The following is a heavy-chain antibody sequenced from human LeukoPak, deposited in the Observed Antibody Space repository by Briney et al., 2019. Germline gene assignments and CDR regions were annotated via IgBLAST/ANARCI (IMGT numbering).Heavy chain of an antibody. J-gene: IGHJ4*02. CDR2: ISWNSGSI. D-gene: IGHD6-19*01. CDR1: GFTFDDYA. V-gene: IGHV3-9*01. CDR3: AKEAVAGAIDY. Sequence: GRSLRLSCAASGFTFDDYAMHWVRQAPGKGLEWVSGISWNSGSIGYADSVKGRFTISRDNAKNSLYPQMNSLRAEDTALYYCAKEAVAGAIDYWGQGTLVTVSS.